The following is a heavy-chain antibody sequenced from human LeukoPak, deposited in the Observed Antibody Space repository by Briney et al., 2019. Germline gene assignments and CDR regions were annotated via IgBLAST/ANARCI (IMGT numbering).Heavy chain of an antibody. Sequence: ASVKVSCKASGYTFSGHYIHWVRQAPGQGLEWMGWINPNSGGTNYAQKFQGRVTMTRDTSISTACMELSSLRSDDTAVYYCARVPAGYGPYYFDYWGQGTLVTASS. CDR3: ARVPAGYGPYYFDY. J-gene: IGHJ4*02. CDR1: GYTFSGHY. V-gene: IGHV1-2*02. CDR2: INPNSGGT. D-gene: IGHD5-18*01.